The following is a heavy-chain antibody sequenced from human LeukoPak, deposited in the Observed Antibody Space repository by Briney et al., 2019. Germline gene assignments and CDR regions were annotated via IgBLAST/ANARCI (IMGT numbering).Heavy chain of an antibody. D-gene: IGHD2-15*01. CDR2: INPNSGGT. V-gene: IGHV1-2*02. J-gene: IGHJ4*02. Sequence: ASVKVSCKASGYTFTGYYMHWVRQAPGQGLEWMGWINPNSGGTDYAQKFQGRVTMTRDTSISTAYMELSGLRSDDTAVYYCARGGYRSASSCFVLAADFDYWGQGILVTVSS. CDR3: ARGGYRSASSCFVLAADFDY. CDR1: GYTFTGYY.